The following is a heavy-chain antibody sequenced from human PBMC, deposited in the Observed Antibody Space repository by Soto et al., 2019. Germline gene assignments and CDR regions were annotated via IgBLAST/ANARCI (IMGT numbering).Heavy chain of an antibody. J-gene: IGHJ4*02. CDR1: GFTFTSSA. CDR3: AADGGGYSGYDSLRFDY. D-gene: IGHD5-12*01. CDR2: IVVGSGNT. V-gene: IGHV1-58*02. Sequence: SVKVSCKASGFTFTSSAMQWVRQARGQRLEWIGWIVVGSGNTNYAQKFQERVTITRDMSTSTAYMELSSLRSEDTAVYYCAADGGGYSGYDSLRFDYWGQGTLVTVSS.